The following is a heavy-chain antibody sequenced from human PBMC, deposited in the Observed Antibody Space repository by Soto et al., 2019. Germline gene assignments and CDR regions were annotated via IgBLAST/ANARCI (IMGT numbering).Heavy chain of an antibody. J-gene: IGHJ3*02. CDR3: ATSTWYAFDI. V-gene: IGHV3-21*01. Sequence: GGSLRLSCAASGFTFSNSIINWVRQAPGQGLEWVSSISGSSDFLYYADSVKGRFTISRDTATNSLYLQMNSLRAEDTAVYYCATSTWYAFDIWGQGTMVTVSS. D-gene: IGHD6-13*01. CDR1: GFTFSNSI. CDR2: ISGSSDFL.